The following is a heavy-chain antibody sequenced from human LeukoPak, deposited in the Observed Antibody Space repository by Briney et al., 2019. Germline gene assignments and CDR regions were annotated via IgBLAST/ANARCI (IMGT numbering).Heavy chain of an antibody. J-gene: IGHJ4*02. CDR1: GVTFGSYA. CDR3: AKGDTFGGVIHFDF. CDR2: VSGSGFSS. D-gene: IGHD3-16*01. Sequence: GGSLRLSCVASGVTFGSYAMSWVRQAPGMGLERVSVVSGSGFSSFYADSVKGRFTISRDNSKNMVSLQMNSLRAEDTAVYYCAKGDTFGGVIHFDFWGQGSLVTVSS. V-gene: IGHV3-23*01.